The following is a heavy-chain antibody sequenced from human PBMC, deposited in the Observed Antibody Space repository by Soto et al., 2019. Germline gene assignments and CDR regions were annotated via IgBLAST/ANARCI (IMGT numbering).Heavy chain of an antibody. CDR1: GSTFTSYG. D-gene: IGHD6-19*01. J-gene: IGHJ4*02. CDR2: IWYDGSNK. Sequence: GGSLRLSCASSGSTFTSYGMPWVRQAPGKGLEWVAVIWYDGSNKYYADSVKGRFTISRDNSKNTLYLQMNSLRPEDTGVCYCAREGDSSGWPYFDYWGQGTLVTVSS. V-gene: IGHV3-33*01. CDR3: AREGDSSGWPYFDY.